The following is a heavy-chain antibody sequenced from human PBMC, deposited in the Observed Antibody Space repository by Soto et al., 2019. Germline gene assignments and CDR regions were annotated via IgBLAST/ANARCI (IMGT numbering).Heavy chain of an antibody. CDR1: GFTLSSHW. Sequence: EVQLVESGGGLVQPGGSLRLSCAASGFTLSSHWMYWVRQAPGKGLEWVTYISQDGSEKYYVDSVKGRFTISRDNAKSALSLQMTSLSAADTPVDYCARDRYFDY. J-gene: IGHJ4*03. V-gene: IGHV3-7*01. CDR2: ISQDGSEK. CDR3: ARDRYFDY.